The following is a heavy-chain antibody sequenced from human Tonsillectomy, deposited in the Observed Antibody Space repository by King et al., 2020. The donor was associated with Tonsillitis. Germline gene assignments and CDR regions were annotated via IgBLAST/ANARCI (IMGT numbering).Heavy chain of an antibody. CDR3: AKDRAAMITTTGSMDV. J-gene: IGHJ6*02. CDR1: TFTFSSYA. D-gene: IGHD5-18*01. Sequence: VQLVESGGGLVQPGGSLRLSCTASTFTFSSYAMSWVRQAPGKGLEWVSGISGSGGSTFYADSVKGRFTISRDNSKNTLYVQMNSLRADDTALYYCAKDRAAMITTTGSMDVWGPGTTVTVSS. V-gene: IGHV3-23*04. CDR2: ISGSGGST.